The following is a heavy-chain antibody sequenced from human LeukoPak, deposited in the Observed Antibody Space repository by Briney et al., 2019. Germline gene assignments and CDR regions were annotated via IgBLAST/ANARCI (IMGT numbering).Heavy chain of an antibody. J-gene: IGHJ4*02. Sequence: SVKVSCKASGGTFSSYAISWVQQAPGQGLEWMGRIIPILGIANYARKFQGRVTITADKSTSTAYMELSSLRAEDTAVYYCAPERPSKLDYWGQGTLVTVSS. V-gene: IGHV1-69*04. CDR1: GGTFSSYA. CDR3: APERPSKLDY. CDR2: IIPILGIA.